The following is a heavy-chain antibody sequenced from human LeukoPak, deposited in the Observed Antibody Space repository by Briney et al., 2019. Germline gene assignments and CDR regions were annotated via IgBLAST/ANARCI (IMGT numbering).Heavy chain of an antibody. CDR2: IGSSDNRI. D-gene: IGHD6-19*01. J-gene: IGHJ4*02. CDR3: AREIVAGTFDS. V-gene: IGHV3-11*01. Sequence: GGSLRLSCAASGFTLNDYYMSWIRQAPGKGLEWVSDIGSSDNRISYADSVKGRFTISRDIAKNSLHLQVNSLRAEDTAVYYCAREIVAGTFDSWGQGTLVTVSS. CDR1: GFTLNDYY.